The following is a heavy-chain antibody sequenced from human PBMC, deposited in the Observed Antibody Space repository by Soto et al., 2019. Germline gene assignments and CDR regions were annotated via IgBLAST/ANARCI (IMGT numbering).Heavy chain of an antibody. CDR3: AKGIRDSSGYYYFDY. D-gene: IGHD3-22*01. J-gene: IGHJ4*02. V-gene: IGHV3-23*01. CDR2: ISGSGGST. Sequence: PGGSLRLSCAASGFTFSSYAMSWVRQAPGKGLEWVSAISGSGGSTYYADSVKGRFTISRDNSKNTLYLQMNSLRAEDTAVYYCAKGIRDSSGYYYFDYWGQGTLVTVSS. CDR1: GFTFSSYA.